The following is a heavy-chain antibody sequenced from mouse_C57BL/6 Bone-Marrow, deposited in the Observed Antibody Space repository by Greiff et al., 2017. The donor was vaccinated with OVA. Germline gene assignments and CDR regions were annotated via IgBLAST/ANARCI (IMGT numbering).Heavy chain of an antibody. J-gene: IGHJ2*01. CDR1: GYTFTSYW. D-gene: IGHD2-3*01. V-gene: IGHV1-55*01. CDR3: SRRGLLRDY. CDR2: IYPGSGST. Sequence: QVQLQQSGAELVKPGASVKMSCKASGYTFTSYWITWVKQRPGQGLEWIGDIYPGSGSTNYNEKFKSKATLTVDKSSSTAYMQLSSLTSEDSAVYYCSRRGLLRDYWCQGTTLTVSS.